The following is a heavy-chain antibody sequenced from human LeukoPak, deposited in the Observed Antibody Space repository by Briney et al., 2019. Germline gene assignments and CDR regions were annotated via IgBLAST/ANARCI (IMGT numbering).Heavy chain of an antibody. D-gene: IGHD3-10*01. CDR1: GFPFSDYY. J-gene: IGHJ6*02. Sequence: GGSLSLSCAASGFPFSDYYMSWLRKAPGKGLECVSVISSSSTYTNYADSVKGRFTISRDNAKNSLHLQMNSLRAEDTAVYYCSRLLWFGELDVGPNMDVWGQGTTVTVSS. CDR3: SRLLWFGELDVGPNMDV. CDR2: ISSSSTYT. V-gene: IGHV3-11*06.